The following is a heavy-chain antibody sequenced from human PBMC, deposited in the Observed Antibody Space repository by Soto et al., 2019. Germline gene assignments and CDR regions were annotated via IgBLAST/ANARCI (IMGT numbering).Heavy chain of an antibody. D-gene: IGHD3-3*01. CDR2: IYHSGGT. Sequence: QLQLQESGSGLVKPSQTLSLTCAVSGGSISSGGYSWSWIRQPPGKGLEWIGYIYHSGGTYYNPPLKSRVTISVDRSKNQFSLKLSSVTAADTAVYYCARESLDFWSGYYGYFDYWGQGTLVTVSS. J-gene: IGHJ4*02. CDR1: GGSISSGGYS. V-gene: IGHV4-30-2*01. CDR3: ARESLDFWSGYYGYFDY.